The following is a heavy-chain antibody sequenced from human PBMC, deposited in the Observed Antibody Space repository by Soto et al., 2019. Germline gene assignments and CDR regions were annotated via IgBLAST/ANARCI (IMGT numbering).Heavy chain of an antibody. CDR1: GGSVSSGSYY. Sequence: SETLSLTCTVSGGSVSSGSYYWSWIRQPPGKGLEWIGYIYYSGSTNYNPSLKSRVTISVDTSKNQFSLKLSSVTAADTAVYYCARDGAVLLWFGGKYYYGMDVWGQGTTVTVSS. CDR3: ARDGAVLLWFGGKYYYGMDV. D-gene: IGHD3-10*01. V-gene: IGHV4-61*01. J-gene: IGHJ6*02. CDR2: IYYSGST.